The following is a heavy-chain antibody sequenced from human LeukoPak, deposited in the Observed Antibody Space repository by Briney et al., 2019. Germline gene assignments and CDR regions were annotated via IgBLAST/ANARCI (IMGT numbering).Heavy chain of an antibody. CDR3: AKEGDILTGYAGFDY. D-gene: IGHD3-9*01. J-gene: IGHJ4*02. V-gene: IGHV3-23*01. CDR1: GFTFSSYA. Sequence: GGSLRLSXAAYGFTFSSYAMSWVRQAPGKGLEWVSAISGSGGSTYYADSVKGRFTISRDNSKNTLYLQMNSLRAEDTAVYYCAKEGDILTGYAGFDYWGQGTLVTVSS. CDR2: ISGSGGST.